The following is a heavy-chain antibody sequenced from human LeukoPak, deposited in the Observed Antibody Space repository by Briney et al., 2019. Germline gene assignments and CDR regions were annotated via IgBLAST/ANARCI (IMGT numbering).Heavy chain of an antibody. CDR3: AKAGYCSSTSCLHGLFDY. V-gene: IGHV3-23*01. CDR1: GFIFNRYP. CDR2: VSGTGGSA. J-gene: IGHJ4*02. D-gene: IGHD2-2*01. Sequence: PGGSLRLSCAASGFIFNRYPTSWARHAPGKGREWVSPVSGTGGSAYYVDSVKGRFTISRDNSKNTLYLQMNSLRAEDTAMYYCAKAGYCSSTSCLHGLFDYGGQGTLVTVSS.